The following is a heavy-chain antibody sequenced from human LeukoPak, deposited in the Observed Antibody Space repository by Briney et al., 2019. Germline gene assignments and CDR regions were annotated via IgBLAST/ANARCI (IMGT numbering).Heavy chain of an antibody. J-gene: IGHJ4*02. CDR1: GGTFSSYS. Sequence: SVKVSCKASGGTFSSYSFTWVRQAPGQGLEWMGRINPMFNTANYAQDFQGRVTITADKSTGTAYMELITLRSEDTAVYYCAREAKTSNWNSEPYLDYWGQGTLITVSS. D-gene: IGHD1-20*01. CDR2: INPMFNTA. CDR3: AREAKTSNWNSEPYLDY. V-gene: IGHV1-69*08.